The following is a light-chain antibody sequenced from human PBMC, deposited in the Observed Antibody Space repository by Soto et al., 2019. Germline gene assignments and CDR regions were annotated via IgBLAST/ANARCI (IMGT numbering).Light chain of an antibody. V-gene: IGKV4-1*01. Sequence: DIVMTQSPDSLAVSLGERATINCKSSQSVLYSSNNKNYLAWYQQKPGQPPKLLIYWASTRESGVPDRFSGSWSGTYFTLTISSLQAEDVAVYYCQQYSSTPWTYGQGTKVEIK. CDR1: QSVLYSSNNKNY. J-gene: IGKJ1*01. CDR3: QQYSSTPWT. CDR2: WAS.